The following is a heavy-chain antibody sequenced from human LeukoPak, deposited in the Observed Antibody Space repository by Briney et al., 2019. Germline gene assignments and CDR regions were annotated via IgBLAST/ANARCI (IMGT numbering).Heavy chain of an antibody. CDR1: GFTFSSYS. CDR3: AKDQTYYYDSSGYSTDAFDI. Sequence: PGGSLRLSCAASGFTFSSYSMNWVRQAPGKGLEWVSSISSSSSYIYYADSVKGRFTISRDNSKNTLYLQMNSLRAEDTAVYYCAKDQTYYYDSSGYSTDAFDIWGQGTMVTVSS. D-gene: IGHD3-22*01. CDR2: ISSSSSYI. J-gene: IGHJ3*02. V-gene: IGHV3-21*04.